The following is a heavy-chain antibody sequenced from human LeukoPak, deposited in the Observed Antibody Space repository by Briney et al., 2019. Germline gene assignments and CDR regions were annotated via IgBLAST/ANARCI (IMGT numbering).Heavy chain of an antibody. D-gene: IGHD1-1*01. CDR2: IYPGDSDT. Sequence: GESLKISCKGSGYSFTYYWIGWVRQMPGKGLEWMGIIYPGDSDTRYRPSFQGQVTISVDKSISTAYLQWSSLKASDTAMYYCARQDGNSKYYFDYWDQGTLVTVSS. CDR3: ARQDGNSKYYFDY. V-gene: IGHV5-51*01. CDR1: GYSFTYYW. J-gene: IGHJ4*02.